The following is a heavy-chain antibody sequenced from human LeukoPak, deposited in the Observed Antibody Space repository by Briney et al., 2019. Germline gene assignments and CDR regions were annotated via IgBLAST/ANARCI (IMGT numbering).Heavy chain of an antibody. V-gene: IGHV3-23*01. Sequence: GGSLRLSCTTSKFNFNSYGMTWVRQAPGKGLEWVSSISGSGGSTQYAASVQGRFTISRDNSKNTLYLQMNSLRAEDTAVYYCARGQHIVRGAHILDYWGQGTLVTVSS. CDR1: KFNFNSYG. CDR2: ISGSGGST. D-gene: IGHD3-10*01. J-gene: IGHJ4*02. CDR3: ARGQHIVRGAHILDY.